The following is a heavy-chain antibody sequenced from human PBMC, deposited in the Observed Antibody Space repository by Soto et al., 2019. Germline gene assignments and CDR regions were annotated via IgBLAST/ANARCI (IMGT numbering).Heavy chain of an antibody. Sequence: GSLRLSCAASGFTFSSYSMNWVRQAPGKGLEWVSSISSSSSYIYYADSVKGRFTISRDNAKNSLYLQMNSLRAEDTAVYYCARDLSNCSGGSCYSDFFGQGTLVTVS. CDR3: ARDLSNCSGGSCYSDF. V-gene: IGHV3-21*01. CDR2: ISSSSSYI. J-gene: IGHJ4*02. CDR1: GFTFSSYS. D-gene: IGHD2-15*01.